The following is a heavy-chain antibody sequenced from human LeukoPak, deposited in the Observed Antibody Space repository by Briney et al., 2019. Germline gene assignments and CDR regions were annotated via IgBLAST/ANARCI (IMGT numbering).Heavy chain of an antibody. CDR1: GGTFSSYA. CDR3: ARVVTVTTWQSFDY. Sequence: GASVKVSCKASGGTFSSYAISWVRQAPGQGLEWMGRIIPIFGIANYARKFQGRVTITADKSTSTAYMEPSSLRSEDTAVYYCARVVTVTTWQSFDYWGQGTLVTVSS. D-gene: IGHD4-17*01. J-gene: IGHJ4*02. V-gene: IGHV1-69*04. CDR2: IIPIFGIA.